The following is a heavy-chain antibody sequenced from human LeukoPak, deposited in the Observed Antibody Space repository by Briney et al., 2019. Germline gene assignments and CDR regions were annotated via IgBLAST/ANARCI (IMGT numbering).Heavy chain of an antibody. CDR2: VYPGDLDT. Sequence: HGESLKISCKGSGYIFGSYWIGWVRQMPGRGLEWMGIVYPGDLDTRYSPSFQGQVTVSADGSITTAYLQWSSLEASDSAMYYCARRYPARLGVHDAFDIWGQGTMVTVSS. V-gene: IGHV5-51*01. D-gene: IGHD7-27*01. J-gene: IGHJ3*02. CDR3: ARRYPARLGVHDAFDI. CDR1: GYIFGSYW.